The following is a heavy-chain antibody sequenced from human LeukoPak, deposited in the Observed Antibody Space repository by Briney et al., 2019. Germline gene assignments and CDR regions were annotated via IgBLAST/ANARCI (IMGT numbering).Heavy chain of an antibody. Sequence: GGSLRLSCAASGFTFSSYAMHWVRQAPGKGLEWLAIISYDGSNKYYADSVKGRFTISRDNSKNTLYLQMNSLRAEDTAVYYCARAFSYYDSSGYYDYWGQGTLVTVSS. CDR3: ARAFSYYDSSGYYDY. J-gene: IGHJ4*02. CDR1: GFTFSSYA. V-gene: IGHV3-30*03. CDR2: ISYDGSNK. D-gene: IGHD3-22*01.